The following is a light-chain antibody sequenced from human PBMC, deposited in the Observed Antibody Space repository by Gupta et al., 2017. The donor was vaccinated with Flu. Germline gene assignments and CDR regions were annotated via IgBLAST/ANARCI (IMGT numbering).Light chain of an antibody. V-gene: IGLV1-44*01. J-gene: IGLJ3*02. Sequence: QSVLTQPPSASGTPGQRVTISCSGSSSNIGSNTVNWYQQLPGTAPKLLIYSNNQRPSGVPDRFSGSKSGTSASLAIXGXQSEDEXDYYCAESADRMNGRVFGGGTKLT. CDR1: SSNIGSNT. CDR3: AESADRMNGRV. CDR2: SNN.